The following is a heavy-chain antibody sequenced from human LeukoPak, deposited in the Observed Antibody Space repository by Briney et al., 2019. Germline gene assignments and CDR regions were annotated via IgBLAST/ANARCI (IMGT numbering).Heavy chain of an antibody. CDR3: ARGATTAFHFDY. V-gene: IGHV4-38-2*01. CDR1: GYSISSGCY. D-gene: IGHD1-26*01. Sequence: MASETLSLTCAVSGYSISSGCYWAWIRQPPGKGLEWIGTIYRSGSTYYNNPSLKSRVTISVDTSKNQFSLKLSSVTAADTAVYYCARGATTAFHFDYWGQGTLVTVSS. J-gene: IGHJ4*02. CDR2: IYRSGST.